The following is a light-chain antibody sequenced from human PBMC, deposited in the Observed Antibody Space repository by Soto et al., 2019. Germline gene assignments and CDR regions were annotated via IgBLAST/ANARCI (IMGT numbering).Light chain of an antibody. V-gene: IGKV1-9*01. Sequence: DIQLTQSPSFLSASVGDRVTITCRASQGISSYLAWYQQKPGKAPKLLIYAASTLQSGVPSRFSGSGSGTEFTLTISSLQPEDVATYYCQQLNSYTFGGGTKVEIK. CDR3: QQLNSYT. CDR2: AAS. J-gene: IGKJ4*02. CDR1: QGISSY.